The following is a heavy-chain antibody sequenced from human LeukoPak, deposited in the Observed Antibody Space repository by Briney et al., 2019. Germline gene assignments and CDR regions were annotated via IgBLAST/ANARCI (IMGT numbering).Heavy chain of an antibody. CDR3: TRDTGGIAGYPDY. CDR2: IKQDGSEK. J-gene: IGHJ4*02. V-gene: IGHV3-7*01. D-gene: IGHD1-1*01. CDR1: GFTFRNYW. Sequence: GGSLRLSCAASGFTFRNYWMTWIRQTPGKGLEWVANIKQDGSEKYFWDSVKGRFTISRDNAKNSVYLQMNSLRVEDTGVYYCTRDTGGIAGYPDYWSQGTLVTVSS.